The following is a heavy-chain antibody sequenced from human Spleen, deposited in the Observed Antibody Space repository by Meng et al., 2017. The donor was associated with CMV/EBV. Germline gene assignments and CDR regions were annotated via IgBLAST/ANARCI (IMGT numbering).Heavy chain of an antibody. J-gene: IGHJ3*02. V-gene: IGHV3-33*08. CDR2: IWYDGSNK. D-gene: IGHD2-2*02. CDR3: ASHCTSTSCYII. Sequence: GGSLRLSCAASASNFNIYTMNWVRQAPGKGLEWVAVIWYDGSNKDYADSVKGRFTISRDNSKNTLYLQMNSLRAEDTAVYYCASHCTSTSCYIIWGQGTMVTVSS. CDR1: ASNFNIYT.